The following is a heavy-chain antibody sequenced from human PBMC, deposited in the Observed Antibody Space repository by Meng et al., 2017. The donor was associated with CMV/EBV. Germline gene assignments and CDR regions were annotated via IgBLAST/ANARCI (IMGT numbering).Heavy chain of an antibody. CDR1: GVSISSYY. V-gene: IGHV4-4*07. J-gene: IGHJ4*02. Sequence: QVQCQAWGPGLVKPSETLSLTCTVSGVSISSYYWSWIRQPAGKGLEWIGRIYTSGSTNYNPSLKSRVTMSVDTSKNQFSLKLSSVTAADTAVYYCAREMPIAAAGCFDYWGQGTLVTVSS. CDR3: AREMPIAAAGCFDY. CDR2: IYTSGST. D-gene: IGHD6-13*01.